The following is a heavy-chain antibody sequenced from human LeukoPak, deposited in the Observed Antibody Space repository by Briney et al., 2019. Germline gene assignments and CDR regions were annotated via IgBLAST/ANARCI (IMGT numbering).Heavy chain of an antibody. Sequence: QPGRSLRLSCAASGFTFSSSGMHWVRQAPGTGLEWVAVISNDGSTKYYADSVKGRFTISRDNSNNTLYLQMNSLRAEDTAVYYCAKSGDYIVTTMADYWGQGTLVTVSS. CDR2: ISNDGSTK. CDR3: AKSGDYIVTTMADY. D-gene: IGHD5-12*01. V-gene: IGHV3-30*18. J-gene: IGHJ4*02. CDR1: GFTFSSSG.